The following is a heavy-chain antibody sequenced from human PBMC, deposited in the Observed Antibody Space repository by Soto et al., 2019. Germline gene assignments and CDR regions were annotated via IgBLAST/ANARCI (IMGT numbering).Heavy chain of an antibody. CDR3: ARDLGGWTDY. Sequence: QVQLVQSGAEVKKPGASVKVSCKASGYTFTSYAMQWVRQAPGQRLEWMGWINAGNGNTKYSQKFQGRVTITRDTSASTAYMELSSLRSEDTDENYCARDLGGWTDYWGQGTLVTVSS. CDR1: GYTFTSYA. CDR2: INAGNGNT. V-gene: IGHV1-3*01. D-gene: IGHD6-19*01. J-gene: IGHJ4*02.